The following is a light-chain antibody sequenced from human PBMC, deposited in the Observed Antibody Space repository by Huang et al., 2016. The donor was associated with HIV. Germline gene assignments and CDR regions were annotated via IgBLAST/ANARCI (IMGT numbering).Light chain of an antibody. CDR2: DAS. CDR3: KHYDDPYT. V-gene: IGKV1-33*01. Sequence: DIQMTQSPSSLSASVGDRVTITCQASQDISNYLSWYQHKPGRAPKPLIFDASSLETGVPSRFSGSGSGTYFTLTIASLQPEDVATYYCKHYDDPYTFGQGTKLEIK. J-gene: IGKJ2*01. CDR1: QDISNY.